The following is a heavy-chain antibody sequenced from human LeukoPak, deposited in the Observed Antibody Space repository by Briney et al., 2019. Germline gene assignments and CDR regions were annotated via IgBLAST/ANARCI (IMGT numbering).Heavy chain of an antibody. D-gene: IGHD4-23*01. CDR2: ICTSGST. CDR3: ASVDYGGNSGY. V-gene: IGHV4-61*02. Sequence: SQTLSLTCTVSGGSISSGSYYWSWIRQPAGKGLEWIGRICTSGSTNYNPSLKSRVTISVDTSKNQFSLKLSSVTAADTAVYYCASVDYGGNSGYWGQGTLVTVSS. CDR1: GGSISSGSYY. J-gene: IGHJ4*02.